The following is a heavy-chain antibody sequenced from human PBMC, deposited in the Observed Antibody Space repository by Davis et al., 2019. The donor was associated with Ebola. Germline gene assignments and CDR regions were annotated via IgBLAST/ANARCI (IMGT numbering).Heavy chain of an antibody. CDR3: TLTVGSFDY. Sequence: GGSLRLSCAASGFTFSGSAMHWVRQASGKGLEWVGRIRSKANSYATAYAASVKGRFTISRDDSKNTAYLQMNSLKIEDTAVYYCTLTVGSFDYWGQGTLVTVSS. V-gene: IGHV3-73*01. D-gene: IGHD1-20*01. J-gene: IGHJ4*02. CDR2: IRSKANSYAT. CDR1: GFTFSGSA.